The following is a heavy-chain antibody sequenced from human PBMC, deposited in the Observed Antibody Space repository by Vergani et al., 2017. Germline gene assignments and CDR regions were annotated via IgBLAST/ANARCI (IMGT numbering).Heavy chain of an antibody. Sequence: QVQLVQSGAEVKKPGSSVKVSCKASGGTFSSYAISWVRQAPGQGLEWMGGIIPIFGTANYAQKFQGRVTITADESTSTAYMELSSLRSEDTAVYYCARDRTVITTTIRAKFSYFDYWGQGTLVTVSS. CDR3: ARDRTVITTTIRAKFSYFDY. D-gene: IGHD4-11*01. J-gene: IGHJ4*02. V-gene: IGHV1-69*01. CDR2: IIPIFGTA. CDR1: GGTFSSYA.